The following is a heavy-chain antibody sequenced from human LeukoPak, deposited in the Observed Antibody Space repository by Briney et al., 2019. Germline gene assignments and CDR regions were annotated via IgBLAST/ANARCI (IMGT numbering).Heavy chain of an antibody. CDR2: IIPIFGTA. V-gene: IGHV1-69*06. CDR3: ARGPTRYCSGGSCANWFDP. J-gene: IGHJ5*02. CDR1: GGTFSSYA. Sequence: SVKVSCKASGGTFSSYAISWVRQAPGQGLEWMGGIIPIFGTANYAQKFQGRVTITADKSTSTAYMELSSLRSEDTAVYYCARGPTRYCSGGSCANWFDPWGQGTLVTVSS. D-gene: IGHD2-15*01.